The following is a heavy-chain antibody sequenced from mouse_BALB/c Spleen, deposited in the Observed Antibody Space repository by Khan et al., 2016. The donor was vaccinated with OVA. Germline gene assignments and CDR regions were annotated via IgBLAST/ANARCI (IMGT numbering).Heavy chain of an antibody. J-gene: IGHJ2*01. D-gene: IGHD1-1*01. CDR3: ARPRYYGLYFDY. V-gene: IGHV4-1*02. Sequence: EVKLLESGGGLVQPGGSLKLSCAASGFDFSRYWMSWVRQAPGKGLEWIGQINPDSSTINYMPSLKDKFIISRDDAKNTLYLQMSKVRSEDTAPYYCARPRYYGLYFDYWGQGTTLTVSS. CDR2: INPDSSTI. CDR1: GFDFSRYW.